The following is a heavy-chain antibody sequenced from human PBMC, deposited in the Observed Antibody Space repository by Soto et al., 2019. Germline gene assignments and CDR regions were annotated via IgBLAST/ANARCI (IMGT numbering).Heavy chain of an antibody. CDR2: ISSSSSYI. V-gene: IGHV3-21*01. D-gene: IGHD3-22*01. CDR1: GFTFSSYS. Sequence: GGSLRLSCAASGFTFSSYSMNWVRQAPGKGLEWVSSISSSSSYIYYADSVKGRFTISRDNAKNSLYLQMNSLRAEDTAVYYCARDYDYYYDSSGYYEGGVFDYWGQGTLVTVSS. J-gene: IGHJ4*02. CDR3: ARDYDYYYDSSGYYEGGVFDY.